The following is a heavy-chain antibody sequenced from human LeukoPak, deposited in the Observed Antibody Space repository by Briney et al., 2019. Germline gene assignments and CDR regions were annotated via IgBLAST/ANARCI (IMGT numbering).Heavy chain of an antibody. V-gene: IGHV1-8*02. J-gene: IGHJ4*02. CDR1: GYTFTGYY. Sequence: ASVKVSCKASGYTFTGYYMHWVRQAPGQGLEWMGWMNPNSGNTGYAQKFQGRVTMTRNTSISTAYMELSSLRSEDTAVYYCARAFEIDYYDSSGYAHPPDYWGQGTLVTVSS. CDR2: MNPNSGNT. CDR3: ARAFEIDYYDSSGYAHPPDY. D-gene: IGHD3-22*01.